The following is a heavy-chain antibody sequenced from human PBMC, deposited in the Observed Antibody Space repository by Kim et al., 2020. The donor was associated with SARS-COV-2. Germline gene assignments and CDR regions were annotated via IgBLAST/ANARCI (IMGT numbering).Heavy chain of an antibody. J-gene: IGHJ4*02. CDR2: INTDGSVV. CDR3: VRSKYASTWFDF. D-gene: IGHD6-13*01. V-gene: IGHV3-74*01. Sequence: GGSLRLSCEASGFSVSSNWMHWVRQAPGKGLVWVSRINTDGSVVNYVDSVQGRFTISRDNAENTLDLQLNSLRVEDKAVYYCVRSKYASTWFDFWGQGTL. CDR1: GFSVSSNW.